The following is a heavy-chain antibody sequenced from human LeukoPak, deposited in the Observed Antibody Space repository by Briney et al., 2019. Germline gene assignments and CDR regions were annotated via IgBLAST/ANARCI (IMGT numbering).Heavy chain of an antibody. CDR1: GFTFSSYT. D-gene: IGHD2-2*01. V-gene: IGHV3-21*01. CDR3: TRDLGGYCSGTSCYLGWFDT. CDR2: IISSGACI. J-gene: IGHJ5*02. Sequence: GGSLRLSCAASGFTFSSYTMNWVRQAPGKGLEWVSSIISSGACISYADSVKGRFTISRDNAKNSLFLQMNSLRAEDTAVYYCTRDLGGYCSGTSCYLGWFDTWGQGTLVTVSS.